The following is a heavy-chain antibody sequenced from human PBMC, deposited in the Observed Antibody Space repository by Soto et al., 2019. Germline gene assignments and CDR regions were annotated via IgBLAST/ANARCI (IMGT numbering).Heavy chain of an antibody. CDR1: GGTFSSYA. D-gene: IGHD6-6*01. CDR2: IIPIFGTA. CDR3: AIPQYEALQLERRAYGMDV. Sequence: QVQLVQSGAEVKKPGSSVKVSCKASGGTFSSYAISWVRQAPGQGLEWMGGIIPIFGTANYAQKFQGRVTITEDKSTSTAYMELSSLRSEDTAVYYCAIPQYEALQLERRAYGMDVWGQGTTVTVSS. J-gene: IGHJ6*02. V-gene: IGHV1-69*06.